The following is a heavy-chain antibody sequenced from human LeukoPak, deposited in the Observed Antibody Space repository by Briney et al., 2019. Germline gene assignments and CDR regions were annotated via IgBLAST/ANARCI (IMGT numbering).Heavy chain of an antibody. D-gene: IGHD1-26*01. V-gene: IGHV3-74*01. J-gene: IGHJ5*01. CDR1: GFTFSSYW. CDR3: ARDGSLRDGVWFDS. Sequence: GGSLRLSCAASGFTFSSYWMHWVRHPPGRGLLWVSRISTDGRSISYADSVKGRFTISRDNAKNTLYLQMNSLRGEDTAVYYCARDGSLRDGVWFDSWGQGILVTVSS. CDR2: ISTDGRSI.